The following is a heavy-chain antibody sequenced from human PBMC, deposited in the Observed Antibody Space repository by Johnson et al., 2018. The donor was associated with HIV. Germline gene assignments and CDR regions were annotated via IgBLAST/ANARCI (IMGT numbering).Heavy chain of an antibody. J-gene: IGHJ3*02. V-gene: IGHV3-30*03. D-gene: IGHD3-22*01. CDR3: ASSYDSSGFDAFDI. CDR1: GFIFSGFG. CDR2: ISYDGSNK. Sequence: QVQLVESGGGVVQPGRPLRLSCAASGFIFSGFGLHWVRQAPGKGLEWVVSISYDGSNKYYADSVKGRFTISRDNAKNSLYLQMNSLRAEDTAVYYCASSYDSSGFDAFDIWGQGTMVTVSS.